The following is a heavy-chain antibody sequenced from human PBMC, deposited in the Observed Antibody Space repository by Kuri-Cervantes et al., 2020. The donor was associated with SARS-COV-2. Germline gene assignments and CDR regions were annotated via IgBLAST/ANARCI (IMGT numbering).Heavy chain of an antibody. J-gene: IGHJ4*02. Sequence: GESLKISCAASGFTFDDYGMSWVRQAPGKGLEWVAVIWYDGSNKYYADSVKGRFTISRDNSKNTLYLQMNSLRAEDTAVYYCARDKAKWELNYYFDYWGQGTLVTVSS. CDR1: GFTFDDYG. D-gene: IGHD1-26*01. V-gene: IGHV3-33*08. CDR2: IWYDGSNK. CDR3: ARDKAKWELNYYFDY.